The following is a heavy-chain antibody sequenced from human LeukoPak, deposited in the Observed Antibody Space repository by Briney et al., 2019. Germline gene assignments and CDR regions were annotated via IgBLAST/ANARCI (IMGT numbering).Heavy chain of an antibody. CDR1: GGSFSGYY. D-gene: IGHD1-26*01. CDR2: INHSGST. V-gene: IGHV4-34*01. J-gene: IGHJ6*03. Sequence: PSETLSLTCAVYGGSFSGYYWSWIRQPPGKGLEWIGEINHSGSTNYNPSLKSRVTISVDTSKNQLSLKLSSVTAADTAVYYCARGKVGAPYYYYYYYMDVWGKGTTVTVSS. CDR3: ARGKVGAPYYYYYYYMDV.